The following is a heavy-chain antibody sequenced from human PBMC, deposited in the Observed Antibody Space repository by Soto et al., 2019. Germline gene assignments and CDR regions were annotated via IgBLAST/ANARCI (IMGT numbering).Heavy chain of an antibody. J-gene: IGHJ6*01. CDR1: GFTFSSYA. CDR3: ARGGPNYYYYGMDV. Sequence: VGSLRLSCAASGFTFSSYAMHWVRQAPGKGLEWVAVISYDGSNKYYADSVKGRFTISRDNSKNTLYLQMNSLRAEDTAVYYCARGGPNYYYYGMDVWGQGTTVTVSS. CDR2: ISYDGSNK. V-gene: IGHV3-30-3*01.